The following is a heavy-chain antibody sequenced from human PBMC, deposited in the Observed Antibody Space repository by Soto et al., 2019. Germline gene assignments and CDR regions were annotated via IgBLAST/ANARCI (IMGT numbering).Heavy chain of an antibody. CDR2: ISGSGGST. J-gene: IGHJ6*02. CDR3: KSYGFNKLPVATPYYYYYGMDV. CDR1: GFTFGSYA. D-gene: IGHD5-12*01. V-gene: IGHV3-23*01. Sequence: QSGGSLRLSCAASGFTFGSYAMSWVRQAPGKGLEWVSAISGSGGSTYYADSVKGRFTISRDNSKNTLYLQMNSLRAEDTAVYYCKSYGFNKLPVATPYYYYYGMDVWGQGTTVTVSS.